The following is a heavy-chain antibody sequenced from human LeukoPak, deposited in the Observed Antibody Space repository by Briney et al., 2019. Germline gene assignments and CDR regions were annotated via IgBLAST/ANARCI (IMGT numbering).Heavy chain of an antibody. CDR1: GGSISSGGYY. V-gene: IGHV4-31*03. D-gene: IGHD3-10*01. Sequence: SETLSLTCTVSGGSISSGGYYWRWIRQHPGKGLEWIGYIYYSGSTYYNPSLQSRVTISVDTSKNQFSLKLSSVTAADTAVYYCARGVVEYYGSGSYLGLPDWFDPWGQGTLVPVSS. CDR2: IYYSGST. CDR3: ARGVVEYYGSGSYLGLPDWFDP. J-gene: IGHJ5*02.